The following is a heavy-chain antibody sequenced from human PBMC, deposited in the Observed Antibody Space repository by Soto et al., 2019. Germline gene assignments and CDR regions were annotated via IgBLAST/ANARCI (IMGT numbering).Heavy chain of an antibody. CDR3: ARGGEGYNFGVVY. CDR2: INAGNGNT. Sequence: ASVKVSCKASGYTFTSYAMHWVRQAPGQRLEWMGWINAGNGNTKYSQKFQGRVTITRDTSANSAYMELRSLRSEDTAVYYCARGGEGYNFGVVYWGQGTPVTVSS. CDR1: GYTFTSYA. V-gene: IGHV1-3*01. J-gene: IGHJ4*02. D-gene: IGHD5-12*01.